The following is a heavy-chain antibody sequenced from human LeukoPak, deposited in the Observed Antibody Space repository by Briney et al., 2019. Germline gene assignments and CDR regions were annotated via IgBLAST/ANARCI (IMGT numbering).Heavy chain of an antibody. CDR3: ARVEWIEAAY. D-gene: IGHD6-13*01. V-gene: IGHV4-34*01. J-gene: IGHJ4*02. CDR2: INHSGST. Sequence: PSETLALTCAVYDVSFSGYYWSWIRQPPGKGLEWVGEINHSGSTNYNPSLKSRVTISVDTSKNQFSLNLRSVTAADTAVYYCARVEWIEAAYWGQGTLVTVSS. CDR1: DVSFSGYY.